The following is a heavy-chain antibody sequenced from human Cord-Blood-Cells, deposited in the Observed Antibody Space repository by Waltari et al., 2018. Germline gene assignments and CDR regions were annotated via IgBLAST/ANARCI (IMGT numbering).Heavy chain of an antibody. CDR2: INHSGST. V-gene: IGHV4-34*01. CDR1: GGSFSGSY. CDR3: ARGPFAGATKFFDY. Sequence: QVQLQQWGAGLLKPSATLSITCAVYGGSFSGSYWSWTRQPPGKGLEWIGEINHSGSTNYNPSLKSRVTISVDTSKNQFSLKLSSVTAADTAVYYCARGPFAGATKFFDYWGQGTLVTVSS. J-gene: IGHJ4*02. D-gene: IGHD1-26*01.